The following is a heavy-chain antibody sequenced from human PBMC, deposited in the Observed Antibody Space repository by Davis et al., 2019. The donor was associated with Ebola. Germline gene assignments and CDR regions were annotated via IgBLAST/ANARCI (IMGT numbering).Heavy chain of an antibody. CDR1: GGSISSYY. D-gene: IGHD5-18*01. CDR3: ARFSGYSYGSRYYFDY. V-gene: IGHV4-34*01. CDR2: INHSGST. Sequence: MPSETLSLTCTVSGGSISSYYWSWIRQPPGKGLEWIGEINHSGSTNYNPSLKSRVTISVDTSKNQFSLKLSSVTAADTAVYYCARFSGYSYGSRYYFDYWGQGTLVTVSS. J-gene: IGHJ4*02.